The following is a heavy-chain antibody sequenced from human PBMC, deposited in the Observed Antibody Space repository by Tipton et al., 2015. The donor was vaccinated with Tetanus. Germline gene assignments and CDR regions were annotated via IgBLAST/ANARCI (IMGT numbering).Heavy chain of an antibody. CDR1: GFTFRSYW. V-gene: IGHV3-7*01. CDR3: ARLRVYCSTACYSREDY. CDR2: IKEDGSEM. Sequence: LSLTCVASGFTFRSYWMSWVRQAPGKGLEWVANIKEDGSEMYYADSVKGRFTISRDNARNSLSVHMNSLTAEDTAVYYCARLRVYCSTACYSREDYWGQGTLVTASS. D-gene: IGHD2/OR15-2a*01. J-gene: IGHJ4*02.